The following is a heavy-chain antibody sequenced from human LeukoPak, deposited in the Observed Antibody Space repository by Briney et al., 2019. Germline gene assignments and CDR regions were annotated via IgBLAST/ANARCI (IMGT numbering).Heavy chain of an antibody. CDR2: ISSGGST. CDR1: RFTVSTYA. Sequence: GGSLRLSCAASRFTVSTYAMSWVRQAPGKGLEWVSAISSGGSTYYADSVKGRFTISRDNLKNALYLQMPSLRAEDTAVYYCAKWDTSMVDAFDIWGQGTMVTVSS. V-gene: IGHV3-23*01. D-gene: IGHD5-18*01. CDR3: AKWDTSMVDAFDI. J-gene: IGHJ3*02.